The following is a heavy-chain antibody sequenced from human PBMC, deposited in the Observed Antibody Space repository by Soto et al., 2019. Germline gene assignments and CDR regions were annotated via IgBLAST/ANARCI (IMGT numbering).Heavy chain of an antibody. CDR2: IYYSGST. CDR1: GGSISSYY. V-gene: IGHV4-59*01. CDR3: GIGYVSSGYDYGRVNWFDP. Sequence: SETLSLTCTVSGGSISSYYWSWIRQPPGKGLEWIGYIYYSGSTNYNPSLKSRVTISVDTSKNQFSLQLSSVTAADTAVYYCGIGYVSSGYDYGRVNWFDPWGQGTRITAPQ. J-gene: IGHJ5*02. D-gene: IGHD3-22*01.